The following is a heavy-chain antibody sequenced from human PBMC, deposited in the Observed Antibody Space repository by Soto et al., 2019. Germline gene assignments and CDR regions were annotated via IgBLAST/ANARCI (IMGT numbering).Heavy chain of an antibody. Sequence: SQTLSLTCAISGDSVSSNSAAWNWIRQPPGKAPEWLALIDWDDDKHYNTSLRTRLTISRGTSANQVVLTMTAMDPADTATYYCARNTRFAYEIPSATNWFDPWGQGIPVTVSS. J-gene: IGHJ5*02. D-gene: IGHD2-21*01. V-gene: IGHV2-70*01. CDR3: ARNTRFAYEIPSATNWFDP. CDR2: IDWDDDK. CDR1: GDSVSSNSAAW.